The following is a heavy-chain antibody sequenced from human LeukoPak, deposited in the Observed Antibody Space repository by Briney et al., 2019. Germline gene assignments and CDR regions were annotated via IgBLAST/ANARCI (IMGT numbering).Heavy chain of an antibody. Sequence: SETLSLTCAVYGGSLSGYYWSWIRQPPGKGLEWIGEINHSGSTNYNPSLKSRVTISVDTSKNQFSLKLSSVTAADTAVYYCARGLWGYYDSSGYTPGPLFDYWGQGTLVTVSS. J-gene: IGHJ4*02. CDR3: ARGLWGYYDSSGYTPGPLFDY. CDR2: INHSGST. V-gene: IGHV4-34*01. D-gene: IGHD3-22*01. CDR1: GGSLSGYY.